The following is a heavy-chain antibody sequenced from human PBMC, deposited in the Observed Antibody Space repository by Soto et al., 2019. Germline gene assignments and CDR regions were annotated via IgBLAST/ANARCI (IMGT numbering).Heavy chain of an antibody. CDR1: GGSISGNY. CDR2: IYYTGNT. V-gene: IGHV4-59*01. CDR3: ARLEYGASLDV. D-gene: IGHD2-8*01. Sequence: SETLSLTCTVSGGSISGNYWSWIRQPPGKGLEWIGYIYYTGNTNYNPSLKSRVTISVDTSKRQFSLKLTSMAAADTAVYYCARLEYGASLDVWGKGATVTVSS. J-gene: IGHJ6*04.